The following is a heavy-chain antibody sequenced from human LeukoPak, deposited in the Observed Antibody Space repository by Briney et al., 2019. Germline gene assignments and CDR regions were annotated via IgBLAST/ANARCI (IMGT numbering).Heavy chain of an antibody. CDR2: MNIDGSEK. J-gene: IGHJ4*02. V-gene: IGHV3-7*01. CDR1: GFIFSDYS. D-gene: IGHD1-26*01. Sequence: GGSLRLSCAASGFIFSDYSMNWVRQAPGKRPEWVANMNIDGSEKYYADSVKGRFTISRDNARNSVYLQMNSLRVEDTAVYYCARDPVEWELLLDCWGQGTLVTVSS. CDR3: ARDPVEWELLLDC.